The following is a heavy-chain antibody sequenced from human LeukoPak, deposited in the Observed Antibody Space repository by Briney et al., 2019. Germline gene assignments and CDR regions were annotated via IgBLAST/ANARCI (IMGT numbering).Heavy chain of an antibody. CDR3: ANSGLNRFEY. CDR2: ISWDGSTT. Sequence: GGSLRLSCAASGFTFDDHGMQWVRQAPGKGLDWVSLISWDGSTTYYADSVKGRFTISRDNSKNTLYLQMNSLRAEDTAVYYCANSGLNRFEYWGQGALVTVSS. V-gene: IGHV3-43D*03. D-gene: IGHD2-15*01. CDR1: GFTFDDHG. J-gene: IGHJ4*02.